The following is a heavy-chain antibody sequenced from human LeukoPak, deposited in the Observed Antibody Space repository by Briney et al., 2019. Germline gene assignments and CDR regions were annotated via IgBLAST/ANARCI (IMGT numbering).Heavy chain of an antibody. CDR2: IIPILGIA. CDR3: AVGDSSGYHLAVGTPFDY. V-gene: IGHV1-69*04. Sequence: ASVKVSCKASGGTFSSYAISWVRQAPGQGLEWMGRIIPILGIANYAQKFQGRVTITADKSTSTAYMELSSLRSEDTAVYYCAVGDSSGYHLAVGTPFDYWGQGTLVTVSS. CDR1: GGTFSSYA. D-gene: IGHD3-22*01. J-gene: IGHJ4*02.